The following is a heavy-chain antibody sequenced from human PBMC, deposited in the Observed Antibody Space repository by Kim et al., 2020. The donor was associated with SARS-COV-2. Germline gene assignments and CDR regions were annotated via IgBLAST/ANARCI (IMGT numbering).Heavy chain of an antibody. CDR2: ISSSSSYI. V-gene: IGHV3-21*01. CDR1: GFTFSSYS. Sequence: GGSLRLSCAASGFTFSSYSMNWVRQAPGKGLEWVSSISSSSSYIYYADSVKGRFTISRDNAKNSLYLQMNSLRAEDTAVYYCARSTWGYGDYEIYYYYYMDVWGKGTTVTVSS. CDR3: ARSTWGYGDYEIYYYYYMDV. J-gene: IGHJ6*03. D-gene: IGHD4-17*01.